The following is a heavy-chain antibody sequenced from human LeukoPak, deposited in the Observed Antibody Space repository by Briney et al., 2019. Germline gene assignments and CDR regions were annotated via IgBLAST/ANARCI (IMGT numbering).Heavy chain of an antibody. D-gene: IGHD4-17*01. CDR2: IYYSGST. CDR3: ARDADYGENYMDV. CDR1: GGSISSSSYY. J-gene: IGHJ6*03. Sequence: KASETLSLTCTVPGGSISSSSYYWGWIRQPPGKGLEWIGSIYYSGSTYYNPSLKSRVTISVDTSKNQFSLKLSSVTAADTAVYYCARDADYGENYMDVWGKGTTVTVSS. V-gene: IGHV4-39*07.